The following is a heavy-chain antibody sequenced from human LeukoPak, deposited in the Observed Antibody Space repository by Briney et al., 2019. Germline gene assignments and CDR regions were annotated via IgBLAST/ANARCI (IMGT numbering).Heavy chain of an antibody. CDR2: ISSSSSYI. CDR3: ARAPGGNFDY. V-gene: IGHV3-21*01. D-gene: IGHD2-15*01. CDR1: GFTLSSYS. J-gene: IGHJ4*02. Sequence: PGGSLRPSCAASGFTLSSYSMNWVRQAPGKGLEWVSSISSSSSYIYYADSVKGRFTTSRDNAKTSLYLQMNSLRAENTAVYYCARAPGGNFDYWGQGTLVTVSS.